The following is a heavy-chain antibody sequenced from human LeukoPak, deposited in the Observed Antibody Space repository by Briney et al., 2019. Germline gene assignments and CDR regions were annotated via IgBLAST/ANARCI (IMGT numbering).Heavy chain of an antibody. V-gene: IGHV1-69*05. CDR2: IIPIFGTA. CDR1: GGTFSSYA. J-gene: IGHJ4*02. CDR3: ARKGYDSSGYYGLDY. Sequence: GASVKVSCKASGGTFSSYAISWVRQAPGQGLEWMGGIIPIFGTANYAQKFQSRVTITTDESTSTAYMELSSLRSEDTAVYYCARKGYDSSGYYGLDYWGQGTLVTVSS. D-gene: IGHD3-22*01.